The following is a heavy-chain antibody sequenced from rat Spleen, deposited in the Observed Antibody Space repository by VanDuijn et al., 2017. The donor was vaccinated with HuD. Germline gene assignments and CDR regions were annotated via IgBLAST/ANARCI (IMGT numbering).Heavy chain of an antibody. CDR1: GFSLMDYS. D-gene: IGHD1-4*01. Sequence: QVQLKESGPGLLQPSQTLSLTCTVSGFSLMDYSVHWVRQPPGEGLEWIAAISSGGNTYYNSALKSRLSISRDTSKSQVFLKMNSLQTEDTATYFCTRESLPGYNSHWFVYWGQGTLVTVSS. CDR3: TRESLPGYNSHWFVY. CDR2: ISSGGNT. V-gene: IGHV2-19*01. J-gene: IGHJ3*01.